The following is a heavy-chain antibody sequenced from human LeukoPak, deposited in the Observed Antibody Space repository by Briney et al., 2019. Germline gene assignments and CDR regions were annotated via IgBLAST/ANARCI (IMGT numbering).Heavy chain of an antibody. J-gene: IGHJ4*02. D-gene: IGHD3-10*01. CDR2: IYYSGST. CDR1: GGSISSSSYY. Sequence: SETLSLTCTVSGGSISSSSYYWGWIRQPPGTGLEWIGSIYYSGSTYYNPSLKSRVTISVDTSKNQFSLKLSSVTAADTAVYYCARDRDYGSGSYDYWGQGSLVTVSS. CDR3: ARDRDYGSGSYDY. V-gene: IGHV4-39*07.